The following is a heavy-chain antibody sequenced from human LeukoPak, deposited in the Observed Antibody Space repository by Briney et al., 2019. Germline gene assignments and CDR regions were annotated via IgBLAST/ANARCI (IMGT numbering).Heavy chain of an antibody. V-gene: IGHV3-23*01. D-gene: IGHD3-22*01. CDR3: AKNYHDSSGYFSWAFDI. CDR1: GFTFRIYA. J-gene: IGHJ3*02. Sequence: QSGGSLRLSCAASGFTFRIYAMTWVRQAPGKVPEWVSGILASGGRTYYADSVKGRFTISTDNSKNTLYLQMNSLRAEDTAVYYCAKNYHDSSGYFSWAFDIWGQGTMVTLSS. CDR2: ILASGGRT.